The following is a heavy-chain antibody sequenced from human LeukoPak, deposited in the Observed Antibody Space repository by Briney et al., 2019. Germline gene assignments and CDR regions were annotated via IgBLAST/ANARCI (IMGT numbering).Heavy chain of an antibody. CDR2: INPNSGGT. V-gene: IGHV1-2*02. CDR3: ARVLSFRGIVGAVSSSPFDY. CDR1: GYTFTGYY. D-gene: IGHD1-26*01. J-gene: IGHJ4*02. Sequence: EASVKVSCKASGYTFTGYYMHWVRQAPGQGLEWMGWINPNSGGTNYAQKFQGRVTMTRDTSISTAYMELSRLRSDDTAVYYCARVLSFRGIVGAVSSSPFDYWGQGTLVTVSS.